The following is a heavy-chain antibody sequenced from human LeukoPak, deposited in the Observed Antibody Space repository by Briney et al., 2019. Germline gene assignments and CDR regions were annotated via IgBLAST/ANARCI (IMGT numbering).Heavy chain of an antibody. V-gene: IGHV3-7*01. CDR3: ARVRTEWYLDL. CDR1: GFSFSSYW. D-gene: IGHD2-8*02. CDR2: IRQDGSEK. Sequence: PGGSLRLSCAASGFSFSSYWMTWVRQAPGMGLEWVANIRQDGSEKYYVDSVQGRFTISRDNAKNLLYLQMNSLRAEDTAVYYCARVRTEWYLDLWGRGTLVTVSS. J-gene: IGHJ2*01.